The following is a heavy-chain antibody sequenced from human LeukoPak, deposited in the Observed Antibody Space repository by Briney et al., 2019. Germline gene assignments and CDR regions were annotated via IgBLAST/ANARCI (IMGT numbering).Heavy chain of an antibody. J-gene: IGHJ6*02. CDR2: FYPEDGET. V-gene: IGHV1-24*01. Sequence: GASVNVSCKVSGYTLTELSMHWVRQAPGKGLEWMGGFYPEDGETIYAQKFQGRVTMTEDTSTDTAYMELSSLRSEDTAVYYCATKSTFWRGLNYYYGMDVWGQGTTVTVSS. CDR3: ATKSTFWRGLNYYYGMDV. D-gene: IGHD3-3*01. CDR1: GYTLTELS.